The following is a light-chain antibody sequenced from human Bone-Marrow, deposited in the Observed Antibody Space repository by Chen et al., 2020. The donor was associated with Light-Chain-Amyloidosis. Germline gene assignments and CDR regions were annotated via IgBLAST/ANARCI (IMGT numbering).Light chain of an antibody. CDR3: QQSYSWT. Sequence: DIQMTQSPSSLSASVGDRVTITCRASQSISSYLNWYQQKPGKAPKLLIYAASSLQSGVPSRFSGSGSVTDFTLTISSLQPEDFATYYCQQSYSWTFGQGTKVEIK. J-gene: IGKJ1*01. CDR1: QSISSY. CDR2: AAS. V-gene: IGKV1-39*01.